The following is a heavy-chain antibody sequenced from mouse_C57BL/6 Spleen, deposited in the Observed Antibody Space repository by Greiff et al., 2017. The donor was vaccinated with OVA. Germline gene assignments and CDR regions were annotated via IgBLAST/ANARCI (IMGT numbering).Heavy chain of an antibody. Sequence: QVQLQQPGAELVRPGSSVKLSCKASGYTFTSYWMHWVKQRPIQGLEWIGNIDPSVSETHYNQKFKDKATLTVDKSSSTAYMQLSSLTSEDSAVYYCAREGTSYYFDYWGQGTTLTVSS. CDR2: IDPSVSET. J-gene: IGHJ2*01. D-gene: IGHD1-1*01. CDR3: AREGTSYYFDY. V-gene: IGHV1-52*01. CDR1: GYTFTSYW.